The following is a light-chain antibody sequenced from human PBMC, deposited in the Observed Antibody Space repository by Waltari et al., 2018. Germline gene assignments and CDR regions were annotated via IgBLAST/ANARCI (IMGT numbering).Light chain of an antibody. Sequence: QSALTQPASVSGSPGQSLTISCTGASSDFGNYNHVPWYQHHPDRAPRLIIYEGTKRPSGISNRFSASKSGYTASLTISGLQTEDEGDYYCCSYAGSNTLMFGGGTKLTVL. CDR3: CSYAGSNTLM. CDR2: EGT. J-gene: IGLJ3*02. V-gene: IGLV2-23*01. CDR1: SSDFGNYNH.